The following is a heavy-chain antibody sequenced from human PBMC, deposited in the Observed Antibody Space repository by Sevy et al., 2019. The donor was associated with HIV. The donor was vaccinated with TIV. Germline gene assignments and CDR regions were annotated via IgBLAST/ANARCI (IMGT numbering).Heavy chain of an antibody. CDR3: ARDPQRYFDY. J-gene: IGHJ4*01. CDR1: GFAFSSYW. CDR2: IMQDGSEK. V-gene: IGHV3-7*01. Sequence: GGSLRLSCAASGFAFSSYWMTWVRQAPGKRLEWVANIMQDGSEKYYVDSVKGRFTISRDNAKTSLYLQMNSLRAEDTAVYYCARDPQRYFDYWGHGTLVTVSS.